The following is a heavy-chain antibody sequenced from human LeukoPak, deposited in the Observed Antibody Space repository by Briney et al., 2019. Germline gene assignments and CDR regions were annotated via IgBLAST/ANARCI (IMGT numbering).Heavy chain of an antibody. CDR2: ISSTRTTI. Sequence: GGSLRLSCAASGFTFSSYSMNWVRQAPGKGLEWVSNISSTRTTIYYADSVKGRFAISRDNAKNSLYLQMNSLRAEDTAVYYCARGPLWFGEDAFDIWGQGTMVTVSS. D-gene: IGHD3-10*01. V-gene: IGHV3-48*01. J-gene: IGHJ3*02. CDR1: GFTFSSYS. CDR3: ARGPLWFGEDAFDI.